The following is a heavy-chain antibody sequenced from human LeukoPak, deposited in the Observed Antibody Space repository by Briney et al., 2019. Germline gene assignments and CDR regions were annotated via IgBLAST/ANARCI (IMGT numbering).Heavy chain of an antibody. CDR1: GYTFTGYY. V-gene: IGHV1-2*02. D-gene: IGHD3-10*01. CDR2: INPNSGGT. CDR3: ARVFSGRAGTFDI. Sequence: ASVKVSCKASGYTFTGYYMHWVRQASGQGLEWMGWINPNSGGTNYAQKFQGRVTMTRDTSISTAYMELSRLRSDDTAVYYCARVFSGRAGTFDIWGQGTMVTVSS. J-gene: IGHJ3*02.